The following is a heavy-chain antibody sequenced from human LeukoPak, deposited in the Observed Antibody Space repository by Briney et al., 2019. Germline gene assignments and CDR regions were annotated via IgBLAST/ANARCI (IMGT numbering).Heavy chain of an antibody. CDR3: ARDDQGVFDY. Sequence: SETLSLTCAVSGGSISSGGYSWSWIRQPPGKGLEWIGYIYHSGSTYYNPCLKSRVTISVDRSKNQFSLKLSSVTAADTAVYYCARDDQGVFDYWGQGTLVTVSS. V-gene: IGHV4-30-2*01. J-gene: IGHJ4*02. CDR1: GGSISSGGYS. CDR2: IYHSGST.